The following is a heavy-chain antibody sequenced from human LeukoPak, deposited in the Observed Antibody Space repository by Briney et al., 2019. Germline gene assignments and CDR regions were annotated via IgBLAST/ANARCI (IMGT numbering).Heavy chain of an antibody. CDR2: IDWDDDE. D-gene: IGHD6-13*01. Sequence: SGPALVKPTQTLTLTCTFSGFSLSTSGMCVSWIRQPPGKALEWLARIDWDDDEYYSTSLKTRLTISKDTSRNQVVLRMTNMDPVDTGTYYCARLHRRTGQLGPNLFDYWGQGTLVTVSS. CDR3: ARLHRRTGQLGPNLFDY. CDR1: GFSLSTSGMC. J-gene: IGHJ4*02. V-gene: IGHV2-70*11.